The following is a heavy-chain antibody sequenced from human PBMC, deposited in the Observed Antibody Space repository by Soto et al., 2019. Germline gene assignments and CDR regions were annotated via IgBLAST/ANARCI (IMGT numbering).Heavy chain of an antibody. J-gene: IGHJ3*01. Sequence: QVQLVESGGGVVQPGGSLSLSCVASGFSLSGKGIHWVRQAPGKGLEWVALIWYDGSIKYYADSVKGRFTVSRDNSKNMVWLQVNSLRAEDTGIYYCARDGRDSVFDVWVQGTMVTVSS. V-gene: IGHV3-33*01. D-gene: IGHD2-21*02. CDR1: GFSLSGKG. CDR2: IWYDGSIK. CDR3: ARDGRDSVFDV.